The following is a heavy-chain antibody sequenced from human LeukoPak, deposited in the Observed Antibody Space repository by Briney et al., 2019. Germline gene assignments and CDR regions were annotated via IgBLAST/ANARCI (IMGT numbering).Heavy chain of an antibody. CDR2: IRYDEINK. D-gene: IGHD2-15*01. V-gene: IGHV3-30*02. Sequence: GGSLRLSCAASGFTFSDSGMHWVRQAPGMGLEWVAFIRYDEINKYYADSVKGRFIISRDNSKNTLYLQMNSLRAEDTAVYYCASDGLYCSGGSCYPSMFDYWGQGTLVTVSS. CDR1: GFTFSDSG. J-gene: IGHJ4*02. CDR3: ASDGLYCSGGSCYPSMFDY.